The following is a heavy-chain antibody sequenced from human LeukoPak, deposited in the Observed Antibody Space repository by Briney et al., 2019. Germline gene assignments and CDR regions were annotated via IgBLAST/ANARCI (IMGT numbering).Heavy chain of an antibody. Sequence: SETLSLTCTVSGGSMSTYYWTWIRQPPGKGLEWIGFIYYTGSTNYNPSLKSRVTISVDTSKNQFSLKLSSVTAADTAVYYCARQVDFRVAYYFDYWGQGTLVTVSS. J-gene: IGHJ4*02. V-gene: IGHV4-59*08. D-gene: IGHD3-3*01. CDR1: GGSMSTYY. CDR3: ARQVDFRVAYYFDY. CDR2: IYYTGST.